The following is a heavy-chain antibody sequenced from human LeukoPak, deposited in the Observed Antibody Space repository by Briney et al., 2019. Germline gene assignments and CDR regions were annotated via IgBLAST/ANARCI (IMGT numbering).Heavy chain of an antibody. CDR1: GGSISSYY. Sequence: SETLSLTCTVSGGSISSYYWSWIRQPPGKGLEWIGSIYHSGSTYYNPSLKSRVTISVDTSKNQFSLKLSSVTAADTAVYYCARTFRYCSSTSCYSWGFDPWGQGTLVTVSS. V-gene: IGHV4-59*08. J-gene: IGHJ5*02. CDR2: IYHSGST. D-gene: IGHD2-2*02. CDR3: ARTFRYCSSTSCYSWGFDP.